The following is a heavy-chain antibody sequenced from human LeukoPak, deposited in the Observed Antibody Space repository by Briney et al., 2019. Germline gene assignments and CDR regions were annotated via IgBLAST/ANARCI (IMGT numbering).Heavy chain of an antibody. CDR2: ISGSGGST. V-gene: IGHV3-23*01. CDR3: AKDQVRGYSYGIFDY. D-gene: IGHD5-18*01. Sequence: GGSLRLSCAASGFTFSSYAMSWVRQAPGKGLEWVSAISGSGGSTYYADYVKGRFTISRDNSKNTLYLQMNSLRAEDTAVYYCAKDQVRGYSYGIFDYWGQGTLVTVSS. J-gene: IGHJ4*02. CDR1: GFTFSSYA.